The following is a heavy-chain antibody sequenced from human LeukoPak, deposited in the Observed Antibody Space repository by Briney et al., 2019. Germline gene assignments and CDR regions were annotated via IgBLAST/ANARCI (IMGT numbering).Heavy chain of an antibody. J-gene: IGHJ6*04. CDR2: ISSSGSTI. CDR1: WFTFSSYE. D-gene: IGHD3-10*02. V-gene: IGHV3-48*03. CDR3: AELGITMIGGV. Sequence: GGSLRLSCAASWFTFSSYEMNWVRQAPGKGLEWVSYISSSGSTIYYADSVKGRFTISRDNAKNSLYLQMNSLRAEDTAVYYCAELGITMIGGVWGKGTTVTIPS.